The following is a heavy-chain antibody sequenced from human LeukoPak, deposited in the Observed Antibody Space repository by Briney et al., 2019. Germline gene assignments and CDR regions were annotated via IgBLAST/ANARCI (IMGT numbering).Heavy chain of an antibody. J-gene: IGHJ4*02. Sequence: PSETLSLTCTVSGGSISSSSYYWGWIRQPPGKGLEWIGSIYYSGSTYYNPSLKSRVTISVDTSKNQFSLKLSSVTAADTAVYYCARYCSSTSCSAYGGFDYWGQGTLVTVSS. V-gene: IGHV4-39*07. CDR1: GGSISSSSYY. CDR3: ARYCSSTSCSAYGGFDY. CDR2: IYYSGST. D-gene: IGHD2-2*01.